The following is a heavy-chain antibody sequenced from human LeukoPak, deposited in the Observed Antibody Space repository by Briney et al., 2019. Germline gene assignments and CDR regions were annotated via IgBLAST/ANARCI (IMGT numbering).Heavy chain of an antibody. Sequence: SQTLSLTCAISGDSVSSDTTAWNWIRQSPSRGLEWLGRAYYTSKWITNYAVSVRSRITVNPNTSNNQFSLQLNSVTPEDTAVYYCARGGQGDGYSADDAFDIWGQGTMVTVSS. CDR2: AYYTSKWIT. J-gene: IGHJ3*02. V-gene: IGHV6-1*01. D-gene: IGHD5-24*01. CDR1: GDSVSSDTTA. CDR3: ARGGQGDGYSADDAFDI.